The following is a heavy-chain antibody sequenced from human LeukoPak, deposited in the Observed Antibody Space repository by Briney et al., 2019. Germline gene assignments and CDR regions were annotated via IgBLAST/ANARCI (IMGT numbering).Heavy chain of an antibody. V-gene: IGHV3-48*03. D-gene: IGHD3-10*01. Sequence: GGSLRLSCAASGFTFSSYEMNWVRQAPGKGLEWVSYISSSGSTIYYADSVKGRFTISRDNTKNSLYLQMNSLRAEDTAVYYCARDRDGFDYWGQGTLVTVSS. CDR2: ISSSGSTI. CDR3: ARDRDGFDY. J-gene: IGHJ4*01. CDR1: GFTFSSYE.